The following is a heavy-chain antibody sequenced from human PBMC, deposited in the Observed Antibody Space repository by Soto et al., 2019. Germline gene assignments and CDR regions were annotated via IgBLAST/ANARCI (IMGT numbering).Heavy chain of an antibody. CDR3: AKDRWDIVVVPAAHGGFDY. D-gene: IGHD2-2*01. Sequence: EVQLLESGGGLVQPGGSLRLSCAASGFTFSSYAMSWVRQAPGKGLEWVSAISGSGGSTYYADSVKGRFTISRDNSKNTLYLQMNSLRAEDTAVYYCAKDRWDIVVVPAAHGGFDYWGQGTLVTVSS. CDR2: ISGSGGST. CDR1: GFTFSSYA. J-gene: IGHJ4*02. V-gene: IGHV3-23*01.